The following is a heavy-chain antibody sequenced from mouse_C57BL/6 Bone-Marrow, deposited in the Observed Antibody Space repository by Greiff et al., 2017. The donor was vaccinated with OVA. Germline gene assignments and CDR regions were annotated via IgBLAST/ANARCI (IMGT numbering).Heavy chain of an antibody. CDR2: IDPNSGGT. V-gene: IGHV1-72*01. CDR3: ARKRGTTVVAPVV. J-gene: IGHJ1*03. CDR1: GYTFTSYW. Sequence: ESGAELVKPGASVKLSCKASGYTFTSYWMHWVKQRPGRGLEWIGRIDPNSGGTKYNEKFKSKATLTVDKPSSTAYMQLSSLTSEDSAVYYCARKRGTTVVAPVVWGTGTTVTVSS. D-gene: IGHD1-1*01.